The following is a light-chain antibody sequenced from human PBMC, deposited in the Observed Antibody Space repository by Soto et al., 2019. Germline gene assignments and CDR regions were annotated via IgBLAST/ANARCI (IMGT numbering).Light chain of an antibody. CDR2: RAS. Sequence: EIVMTQSPATLSVSPGERATLSCRASQSVSSNLAWYQQKPGQAPRLLIYRASTRATGIPARFSGSGSGTEFTLTIRGLQSEDFAVYYCQQYKNWPLTFGQGTKVELK. CDR1: QSVSSN. J-gene: IGKJ1*01. CDR3: QQYKNWPLT. V-gene: IGKV3-15*01.